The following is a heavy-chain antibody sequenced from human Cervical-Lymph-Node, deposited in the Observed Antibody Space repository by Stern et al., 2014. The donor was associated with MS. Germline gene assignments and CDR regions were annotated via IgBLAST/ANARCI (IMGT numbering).Heavy chain of an antibody. J-gene: IGHJ4*02. CDR2: IDWNDVK. V-gene: IGHV2-70*04. CDR1: GFSLNTAGTR. Sequence: QITLKESGPALVKPTQALTLTCTFSGFSLNTAGTRVTWIRQPPGKALEWHAGIDWNDVKFSRQSLKTRLTISKDTSKTQVGLTLTNMDPVDTAAYYCARSLAGVFDYWGQGIKVTVSS. CDR3: ARSLAGVFDY.